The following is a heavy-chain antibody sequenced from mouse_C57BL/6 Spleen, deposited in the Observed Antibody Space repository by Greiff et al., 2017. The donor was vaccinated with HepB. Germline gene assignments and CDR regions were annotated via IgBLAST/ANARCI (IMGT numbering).Heavy chain of an antibody. CDR2: ISSGSSTI. Sequence: EVQLVESGGGLVKPGGSLKLSCAASGFTFSDYGMHWVRQAPEKGLEWVAYISSGSSTIYYADTVKGRFTISRDNAKNTLFLQMTSLRSEDTAMYYCAMGDYDAGYAMDYWGQGTSVTVSS. CDR1: GFTFSDYG. V-gene: IGHV5-17*01. D-gene: IGHD2-4*01. CDR3: AMGDYDAGYAMDY. J-gene: IGHJ4*01.